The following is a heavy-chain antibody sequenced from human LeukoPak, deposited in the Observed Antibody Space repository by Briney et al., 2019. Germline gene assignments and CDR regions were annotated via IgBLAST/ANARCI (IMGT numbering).Heavy chain of an antibody. CDR2: INHSGST. V-gene: IGHV4-34*01. CDR1: GGSFSGCY. Sequence: PSETLSLTCAVYGGSFSGCYWSWIRQPPGKGLEWIGEINHSGSTNYNPSLKSRVTISVDTSKNQFSLKLSSVTAADTAVYYCARHVGPTSKGHFDYWGQGTLVTVSS. CDR3: ARHVGPTSKGHFDY. D-gene: IGHD1-26*01. J-gene: IGHJ4*02.